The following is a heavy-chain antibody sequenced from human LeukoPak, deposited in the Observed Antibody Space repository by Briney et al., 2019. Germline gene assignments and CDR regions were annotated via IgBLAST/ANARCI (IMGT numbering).Heavy chain of an antibody. CDR1: GGSISSYY. Sequence: SETLSLTCTVSGGSISSYYWSWIRQPPGKGLEWIGSIYYSGSTYYNPSLKSRVTISVDTSKNQFSLKLSSVTAADTAVYYCARLADAGGYSYGYKNYYYYGMDVWGQGTMVTVSS. D-gene: IGHD5-18*01. CDR2: IYYSGST. CDR3: ARLADAGGYSYGYKNYYYYGMDV. J-gene: IGHJ6*02. V-gene: IGHV4-39*01.